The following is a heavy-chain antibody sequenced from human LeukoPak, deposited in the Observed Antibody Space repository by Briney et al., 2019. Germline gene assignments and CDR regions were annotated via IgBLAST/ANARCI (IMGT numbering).Heavy chain of an antibody. J-gene: IGHJ5*02. D-gene: IGHD1-14*01. CDR2: ISGSGGST. Sequence: SCKASGGTFSSYAMSWVRQAAGKGLEWVSAISGSGGSTYYADSVKGRFTISRDNSKNTLYLQMNSLRAEDTAVYYCAKDLSAWPGNWFDPWGQGTLVTVSS. CDR3: AKDLSAWPGNWFDP. CDR1: GGTFSSYA. V-gene: IGHV3-23*01.